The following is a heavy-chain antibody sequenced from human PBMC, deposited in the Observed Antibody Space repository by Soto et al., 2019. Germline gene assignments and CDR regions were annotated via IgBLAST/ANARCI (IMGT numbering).Heavy chain of an antibody. Sequence: SETLSLTCNVSGGSISTSRSYWALIRQPPGKGLEWLANIFYSGSTYYNPSLASRVTVSVDTSKNEFSLKLRSVTAADTAVYYCARQPTTGDTDLWFDPWGQGTLVTVSS. CDR1: GGSISTSRSY. V-gene: IGHV4-39*01. D-gene: IGHD2-21*01. CDR3: ARQPTTGDTDLWFDP. CDR2: IFYSGST. J-gene: IGHJ5*02.